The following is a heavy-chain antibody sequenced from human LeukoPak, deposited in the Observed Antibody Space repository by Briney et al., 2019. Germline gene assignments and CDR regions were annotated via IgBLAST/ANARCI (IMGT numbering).Heavy chain of an antibody. CDR1: GFTFSSYA. CDR2: ISGNGGST. V-gene: IGHV3-23*01. Sequence: PGGSLRLSCAASGFTFSSYAMSWVRQAPGKGLEWVSAISGNGGSTYYADSVKGRFTISRDNSKNTLYLQMNSLRAEDTAVYYCAKDHGPKPKFPDDYWGQGTLVTVSS. D-gene: IGHD5-24*01. J-gene: IGHJ4*02. CDR3: AKDHGPKPKFPDDY.